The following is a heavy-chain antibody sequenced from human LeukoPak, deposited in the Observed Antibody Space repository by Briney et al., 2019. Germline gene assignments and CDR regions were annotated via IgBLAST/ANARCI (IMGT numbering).Heavy chain of an antibody. J-gene: IGHJ6*02. CDR3: ARDSSPVSSFYYYYGMDD. CDR2: INTDGSST. Sequence: GGSLRLSCAASGFTFSSYWMHWVRQAPGKGLVWVSRINTDGSSTSYADSVKGRFTISRDNAKNTLYLQMNSLRAEDTAVYYCARDSSPVSSFYYYYGMDDWGQGTTVTVSS. CDR1: GFTFSSYW. V-gene: IGHV3-74*01. D-gene: IGHD3-16*02.